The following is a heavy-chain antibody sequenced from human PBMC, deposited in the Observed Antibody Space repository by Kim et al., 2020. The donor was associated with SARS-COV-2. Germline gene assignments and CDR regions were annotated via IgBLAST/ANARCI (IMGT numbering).Heavy chain of an antibody. CDR3: ARGSSGYIQTLDY. J-gene: IGHJ4*02. Sequence: GGSLRLSCAASGFTFSSYAMHWVRQAPGKGLEWVAVISYDGSNKYYADSVKGRFTISRDNSKNTLYLQMNSLRAEDTAVYYCARGSSGYIQTLDYWGQGTLVTVSS. CDR2: ISYDGSNK. V-gene: IGHV3-30*04. D-gene: IGHD3-22*01. CDR1: GFTFSSYA.